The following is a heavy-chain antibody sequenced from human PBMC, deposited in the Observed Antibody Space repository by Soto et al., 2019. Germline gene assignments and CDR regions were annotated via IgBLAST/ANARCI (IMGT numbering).Heavy chain of an antibody. V-gene: IGHV3-30*18. CDR1: GFTFSYYA. CDR2: ISYDGSDK. J-gene: IGHJ4*02. D-gene: IGHD3-16*02. CDR3: AKALGELSPESFDY. Sequence: QVQLVESGGGVVQPGRSLRLSCAASGFTFSYYAMHWVRQAPGKGLEWVAVISYDGSDKYYADSVKGRFTISRDNSKNTLNLQMKSLRADDTAVYYCAKALGELSPESFDYWGQGTLITVSS.